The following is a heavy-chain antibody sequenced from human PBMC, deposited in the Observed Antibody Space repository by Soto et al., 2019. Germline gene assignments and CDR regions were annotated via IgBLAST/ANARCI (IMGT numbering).Heavy chain of an antibody. CDR3: ARELSTVTPYYYGMDV. CDR1: GFTFSSYG. J-gene: IGHJ6*02. D-gene: IGHD4-4*01. V-gene: IGHV3-33*01. Sequence: GGSLRLSCAASGFTFSSYGMHWVRQAPGKGLEWVAVIWYDGSNKYYADSVKGRFTISRDNSKNTLYLQMNSLRAEDTAVYYCARELSTVTPYYYGMDVWGQGTTVTVSS. CDR2: IWYDGSNK.